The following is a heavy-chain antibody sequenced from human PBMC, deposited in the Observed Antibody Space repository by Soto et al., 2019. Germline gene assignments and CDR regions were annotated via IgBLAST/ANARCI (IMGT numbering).Heavy chain of an antibody. CDR2: ICPYNGKT. CDR3: ARDPGLGSSYPPLDF. Sequence: ASVKVSCKASGYTFTSYGLSWVRQAPGQGLEWMGWICPYNGKTEESPKFQGRVTMTTDIFKTTAYMELSSLTSEDSAIYYCARDPGLGSSYPPLDFWGQGSLVTVSS. CDR1: GYTFTSYG. V-gene: IGHV1-18*01. J-gene: IGHJ4*01. D-gene: IGHD3-10*01.